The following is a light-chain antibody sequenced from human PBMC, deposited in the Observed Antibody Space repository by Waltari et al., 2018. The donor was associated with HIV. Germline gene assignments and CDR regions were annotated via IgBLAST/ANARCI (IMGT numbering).Light chain of an antibody. CDR2: EVY. CDR3: CSYAGSSIP. J-gene: IGLJ2*01. Sequence: QSALTPPASLSGSLGQSITLPCTGTSIDVGSSNLVSWYQHHPGKAPKLIIYEVYKRPSGVSNRFSGSKSGNTASLTVSGLQAEDEADYYCCSYAGSSIPFGGGTKLTVL. CDR1: SIDVGSSNL. V-gene: IGLV2-23*02.